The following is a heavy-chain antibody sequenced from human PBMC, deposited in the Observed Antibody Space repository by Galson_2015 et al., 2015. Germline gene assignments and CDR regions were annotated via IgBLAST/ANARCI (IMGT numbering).Heavy chain of an antibody. V-gene: IGHV4-39*07. J-gene: IGHJ4*02. CDR1: GGSISSSSYY. Sequence: SETLSLTCTVSGGSISSSSYYWGWILQPPGKGLEWIGSIYYSGSTYYNPSLKSRVTISVDTSKNQFSLKLSSVTAADTAVYYCARVRIQLFDYWGQGTLVTVSS. D-gene: IGHD5-18*01. CDR2: IYYSGST. CDR3: ARVRIQLFDY.